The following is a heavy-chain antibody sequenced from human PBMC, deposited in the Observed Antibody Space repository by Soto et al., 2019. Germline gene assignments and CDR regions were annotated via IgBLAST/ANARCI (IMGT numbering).Heavy chain of an antibody. CDR2: ISSNGGNT. CDR1: GFTFSSYA. Sequence: XGFLRLSCSASGFTFSSYAMHWVRQAPGKGLEYVSGISSNGGNTYYADSVKGRLTISRDNSKNTLYLQMSSLKAEDTALYYCVNGAFYDSEVRTFDIWGQGTMVTVSS. V-gene: IGHV3-64D*06. J-gene: IGHJ3*02. CDR3: VNGAFYDSEVRTFDI. D-gene: IGHD3-22*01.